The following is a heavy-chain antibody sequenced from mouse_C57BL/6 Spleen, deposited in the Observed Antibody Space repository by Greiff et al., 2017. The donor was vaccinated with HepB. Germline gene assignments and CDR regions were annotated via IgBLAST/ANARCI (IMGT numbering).Heavy chain of an antibody. Sequence: VQLQQPGAELVMPGASVKLSCKASGYTFTSYWMHWVKQRPGQGLEWIGEIAPSDSSTNYNQKVKGKSTLTVDKSSSTAYMQLSSLTSVDSADYYIAKRGDYDDGNAMDYWGQGTSVTVSS. J-gene: IGHJ4*01. CDR1: GYTFTSYW. V-gene: IGHV1-69*01. CDR2: IAPSDSST. D-gene: IGHD2-4*01. CDR3: AKRGDYDDGNAMDY.